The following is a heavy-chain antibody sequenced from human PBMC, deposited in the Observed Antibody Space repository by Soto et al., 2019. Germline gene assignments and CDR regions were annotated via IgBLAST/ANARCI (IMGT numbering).Heavy chain of an antibody. J-gene: IGHJ5*02. Sequence: ETLSLTCSVSGGSISSYYWSWIRQPPGKGLEWFGYIHYSGSSDYNPSLKSRVSISVDTSKNQFSLKVSSVTAADTAVYYGARGSSSQLDPWGKGSLVTV. D-gene: IGHD6-13*01. V-gene: IGHV4-59*08. CDR2: IHYSGSS. CDR3: ARGSSSQLDP. CDR1: GGSISSYY.